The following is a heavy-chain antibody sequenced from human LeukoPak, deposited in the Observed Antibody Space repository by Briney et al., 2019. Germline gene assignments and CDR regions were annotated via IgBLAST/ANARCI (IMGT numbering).Heavy chain of an antibody. V-gene: IGHV3-30*18. J-gene: IGHJ5*02. Sequence: GGSLRLSCAASGFTFSGYGMRWVRQAPGKGLEWVAVIASAGNNIYYADSVKGRFTISRDNSKDTLYLQMNSLRAEDTAEYYCAKGVDYGDYYNWFDPWGQGTLATVSS. CDR3: AKGVDYGDYYNWFDP. CDR1: GFTFSGYG. D-gene: IGHD4-17*01. CDR2: IASAGNNI.